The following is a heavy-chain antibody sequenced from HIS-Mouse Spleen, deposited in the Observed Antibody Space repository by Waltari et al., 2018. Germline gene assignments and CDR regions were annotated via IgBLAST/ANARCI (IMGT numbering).Heavy chain of an antibody. Sequence: QLQLQESGPGLVKPSETLSLTCPFSGCSLSSSSYYWGWIRQPPGKGLEWIGSIYYSGSTYYNPSLKSRVTISVDTSKNQFSLKLSSVTAADTAVYYCARDRELYFDYWGQGTLVTVSS. J-gene: IGHJ4*02. V-gene: IGHV4-39*07. D-gene: IGHD1-26*01. CDR2: IYYSGST. CDR1: GCSLSSSSYY. CDR3: ARDRELYFDY.